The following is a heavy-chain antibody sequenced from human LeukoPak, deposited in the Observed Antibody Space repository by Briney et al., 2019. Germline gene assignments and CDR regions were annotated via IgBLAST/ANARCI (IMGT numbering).Heavy chain of an antibody. D-gene: IGHD6-19*01. CDR3: ARVDIAVVRGGGDYFDH. CDR1: GGSISSGSYY. Sequence: SETLSLTCTVSGGSISSGSYYWSWIRQPAGNGLEWIGRIYTSGSTNYNPSLKSRVTISVDTSKNQFSLKLSSVTAADTAVYYCARVDIAVVRGGGDYFDHWGQGTLVTVSS. CDR2: IYTSGST. J-gene: IGHJ4*02. V-gene: IGHV4-61*02.